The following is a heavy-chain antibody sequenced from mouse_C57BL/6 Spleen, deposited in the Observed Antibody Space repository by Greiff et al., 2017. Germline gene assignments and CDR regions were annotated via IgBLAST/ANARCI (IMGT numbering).Heavy chain of an antibody. V-gene: IGHV14-3*01. J-gene: IGHJ2*01. CDR3: ATLQSYFDY. D-gene: IGHD2-10*01. Sequence: VQLQQSVAELVRPGASVKLSCTASGFNFKNTCMHWVKQRPEQGLEWIGKIDPANGNTNYAQKFQGKATITADTSSNTAYLQLSSLTSEDTAIYYCATLQSYFDYWGQGTTLTVSS. CDR1: GFNFKNTC. CDR2: IDPANGNT.